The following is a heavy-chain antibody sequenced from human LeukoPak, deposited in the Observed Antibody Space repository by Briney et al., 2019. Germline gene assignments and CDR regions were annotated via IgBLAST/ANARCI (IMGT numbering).Heavy chain of an antibody. Sequence: SVKVSCKASGGTFSSYAISWVRQAPGQGLEWMGGIIPIFGTANYAQKFQGRVTITADESTSTAYMELSSLRSEDTAVYYCARDGGGGSGSYSLPFDYWGQGTLVTVSS. V-gene: IGHV1-69*13. D-gene: IGHD3-10*01. J-gene: IGHJ4*02. CDR1: GGTFSSYA. CDR3: ARDGGGGSGSYSLPFDY. CDR2: IIPIFGTA.